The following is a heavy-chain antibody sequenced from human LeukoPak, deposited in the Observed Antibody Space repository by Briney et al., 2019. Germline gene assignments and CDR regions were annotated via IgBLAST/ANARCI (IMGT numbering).Heavy chain of an antibody. CDR1: GGSISSYY. CDR2: IYYSGST. V-gene: IGHV4-59*08. Sequence: SETLSLTCTVSGGSISSYYWSWIRQPPGKGLEWIGYIYYSGSTNYSPSLKSRVTISVDTSKNQFSLKLSSVTAADTAVYYCARHPPHFGWFDPWGQGTLVTVSS. D-gene: IGHD3-16*01. CDR3: ARHPPHFGWFDP. J-gene: IGHJ5*02.